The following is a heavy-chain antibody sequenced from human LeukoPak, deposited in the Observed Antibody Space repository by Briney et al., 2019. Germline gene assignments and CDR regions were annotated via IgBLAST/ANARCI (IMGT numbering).Heavy chain of an antibody. D-gene: IGHD1-1*01. Sequence: GGSLRLSCAVSEFTFSSYRMSWVRQAPGKGLEWVSSISGSNSYIFYADSVKGRFTVSRDNAKDPLYLQMNSLRAEDTAVYYCARALTTLTYEGYWGQGTLVTVSS. J-gene: IGHJ4*02. CDR3: ARALTTLTYEGY. V-gene: IGHV3-21*01. CDR2: ISGSNSYI. CDR1: EFTFSSYR.